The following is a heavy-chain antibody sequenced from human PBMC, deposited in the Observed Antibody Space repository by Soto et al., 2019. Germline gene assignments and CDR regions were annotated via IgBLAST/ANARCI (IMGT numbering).Heavy chain of an antibody. Sequence: QVQLVESGGGVVQLGRSLRLSCAASGFTFSSYGMHWVRQAPGKGLEWVAVIWYDGSNKYYADSVKGRFTISRDNSKNTLYLQMNSLRAEDTAVYYCAREASYGSGSYYDYWGQGTLVTVSS. V-gene: IGHV3-33*01. CDR1: GFTFSSYG. CDR2: IWYDGSNK. J-gene: IGHJ4*02. D-gene: IGHD3-10*01. CDR3: AREASYGSGSYYDY.